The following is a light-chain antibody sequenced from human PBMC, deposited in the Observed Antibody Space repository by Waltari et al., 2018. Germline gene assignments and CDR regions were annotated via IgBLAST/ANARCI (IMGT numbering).Light chain of an antibody. CDR1: QTVRTTY. J-gene: IGKJ4*01. CDR2: DTS. V-gene: IGKV3-20*01. Sequence: TRSCRASQTVRTTYLAWYQQKPGQAPTLVIHDTSSRATGIPDRFSGSGSGTDFSLTISSLEPEDFAVYYCQQYDISPLTFGGGTKVETK. CDR3: QQYDISPLT.